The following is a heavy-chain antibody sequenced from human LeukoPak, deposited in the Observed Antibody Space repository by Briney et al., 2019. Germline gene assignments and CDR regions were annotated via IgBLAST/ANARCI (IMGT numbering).Heavy chain of an antibody. Sequence: ASVKVSCKASGYSFTSNYIHWVRQAPGQGLEWMGMIYPRDGSTSYAQRFQDRVTVTRDTSTSTVHMELSGLRSEDTAVYYCSRDQEGFDYWGQGTQVTVSS. CDR3: SRDQEGFDY. J-gene: IGHJ4*02. V-gene: IGHV1-46*01. CDR1: GYSFTSNY. CDR2: IYPRDGST.